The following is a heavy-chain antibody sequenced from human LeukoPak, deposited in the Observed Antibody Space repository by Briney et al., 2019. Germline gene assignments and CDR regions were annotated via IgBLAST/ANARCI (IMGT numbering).Heavy chain of an antibody. CDR3: ARGFHGPDY. CDR2: IDNDGYST. Sequence: GSLRLSCAASGFTFSNFWMHWVRQAPGKGLVWVSRIDNDGYSTTYADSVKGRFTISRDNAKNMLSLQMNSLRADDTAVYYCARGFHGPDYWGQGTLVTVSS. V-gene: IGHV3-74*01. D-gene: IGHD5-24*01. J-gene: IGHJ4*02. CDR1: GFTFSNFW.